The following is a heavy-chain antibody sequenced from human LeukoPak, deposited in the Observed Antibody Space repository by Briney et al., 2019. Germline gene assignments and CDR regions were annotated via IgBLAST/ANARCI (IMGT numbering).Heavy chain of an antibody. CDR3: ARDQGVSAAMEADYYYGMDV. V-gene: IGHV3-33*01. D-gene: IGHD2-2*01. J-gene: IGHJ6*02. Sequence: GRSLRLSCAASGFTFSSYGMHWVRQAPGKGLEWVAVIWYDGSNKYYADSVKGRFTISRDNSKNTLYLQMNSLRAEDTAVYYCARDQGVSAAMEADYYYGMDVWGQGTTVTVSS. CDR1: GFTFSSYG. CDR2: IWYDGSNK.